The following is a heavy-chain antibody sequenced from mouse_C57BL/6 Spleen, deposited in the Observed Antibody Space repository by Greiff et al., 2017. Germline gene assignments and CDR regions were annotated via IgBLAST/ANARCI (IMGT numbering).Heavy chain of an antibody. CDR2: ISDGGSYT. D-gene: IGHD1-1*01. CDR1: GFTFSSYA. J-gene: IGHJ2*01. V-gene: IGHV5-4*03. Sequence: DVKLVESGGGLVKPGGSLKLSCAASGFTFSSYAMSWVRQTPEKRLEWVATISDGGSYTYYPDNVKGRFTISRDNAKNNLYLQMSHLKSEDTAMYYCARATVDYWGQGTTLTVSS. CDR3: ARATVDY.